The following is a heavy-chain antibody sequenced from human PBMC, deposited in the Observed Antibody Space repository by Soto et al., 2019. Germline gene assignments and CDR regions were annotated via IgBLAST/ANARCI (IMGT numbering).Heavy chain of an antibody. CDR2: ISSSSSYI. D-gene: IGHD1-26*01. Sequence: GGSLRLSCAASGFTFSSYSMNRVRQAPGKGLEWVSSISSSSSYIYYADSVKGRFTISRDNAKNSLYLQMNSLRAEDTAVYYCARAKGWELDHDYYYGMDVWGQGTTVTVSS. CDR1: GFTFSSYS. CDR3: ARAKGWELDHDYYYGMDV. V-gene: IGHV3-21*01. J-gene: IGHJ6*02.